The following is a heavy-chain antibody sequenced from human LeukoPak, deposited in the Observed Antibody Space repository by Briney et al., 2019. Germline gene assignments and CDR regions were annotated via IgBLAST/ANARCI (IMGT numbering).Heavy chain of an antibody. CDR3: ARRSGCSGGSCYSYGMDV. V-gene: IGHV4-34*01. CDR1: GGSFSGYY. Sequence: PSETLSLTCAVYGGSFSGYYWSWIRQPPGKGLEWIGEINHSGSTNYNPSLKSRVTISVDTSKNQFSLKLSSVTAADTAVYYCARRSGCSGGSCYSYGMDVWGQGTTVTVSS. CDR2: INHSGST. J-gene: IGHJ6*02. D-gene: IGHD2-15*01.